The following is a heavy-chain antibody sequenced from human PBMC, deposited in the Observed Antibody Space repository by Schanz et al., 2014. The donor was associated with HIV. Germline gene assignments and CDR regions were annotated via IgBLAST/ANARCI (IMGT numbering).Heavy chain of an antibody. D-gene: IGHD3-22*01. CDR3: AKDANYYDTKYRGKGNYYHYYGMDV. Sequence: QVQLVESGGGVVQPGRSLRLSCAGSGFTFDSFGMHWVRQAPGKGLEWVAVISYDGSRKHFADSVKGRFTISRDNSKNTLYLQVKSLRAEDTAVYYCAKDANYYDTKYRGKGNYYHYYGMDVWGQGTTVSVSS. CDR1: GFTFDSFG. V-gene: IGHV3-30*18. CDR2: ISYDGSRK. J-gene: IGHJ6*02.